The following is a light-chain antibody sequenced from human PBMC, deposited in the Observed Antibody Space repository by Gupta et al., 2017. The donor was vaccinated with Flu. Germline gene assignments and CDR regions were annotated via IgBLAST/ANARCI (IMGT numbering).Light chain of an antibody. CDR2: KVS. Sequence: EVVMTQSPLSLPVTLGQPASISCRSSQSLVYSDGNTYLNWFQQRPGQSPRRLIYKVSNRDAGVPDRFSGSGSGTDFTLKISRGEAEDVGVYYCRQGTHWPPYSFGQGTKLEIK. V-gene: IGKV2-30*01. CDR1: QSLVYSDGNTY. CDR3: RQGTHWPPYS. J-gene: IGKJ2*03.